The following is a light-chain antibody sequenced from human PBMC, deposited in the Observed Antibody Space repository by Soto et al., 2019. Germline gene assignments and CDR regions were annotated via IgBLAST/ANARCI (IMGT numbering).Light chain of an antibody. CDR2: GDS. CDR3: HQYNHWPPLYS. Sequence: EVVLTQSPVTLSMSPGERATLSCRASQSVSNNLAWYQQKPGQAPRLLIYGDSTRATGVPARFSGSGSGTEFTLSIAALQSEDIAIYYCHQYNHWPPLYSFGQGTRLEIK. J-gene: IGKJ2*01. CDR1: QSVSNN. V-gene: IGKV3-15*01.